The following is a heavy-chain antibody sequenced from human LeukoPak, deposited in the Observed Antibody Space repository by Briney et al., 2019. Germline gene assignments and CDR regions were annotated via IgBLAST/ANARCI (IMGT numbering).Heavy chain of an antibody. V-gene: IGHV4-34*01. CDR2: INHSGST. CDR1: GGSFSGYY. Sequence: SETLSLTCAVYGGSFSGYYWSWIRQPPGKGLEWIGEINHSGSTNYNPSLKSRDTISVDTSKNQFSLKLSSVTAADTAVYYCARGEQQLEYNWFDPWGQGTLVTVSS. D-gene: IGHD6-13*01. CDR3: ARGEQQLEYNWFDP. J-gene: IGHJ5*02.